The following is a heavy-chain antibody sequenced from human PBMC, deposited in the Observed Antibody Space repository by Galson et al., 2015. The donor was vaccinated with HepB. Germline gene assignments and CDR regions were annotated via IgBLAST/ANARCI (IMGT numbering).Heavy chain of an antibody. D-gene: IGHD4-23*01. Sequence: SLRLSCAASGFTFSSYAMHWVRQAPGKGLEWVAVISYDGSNKYYADSVKGRFTISRDNSKNTLYLQMNSLRAEDTAVYYCARLGMDYGGNSRRGAGDDYWGQGTLVTVSS. V-gene: IGHV3-30*04. CDR3: ARLGMDYGGNSRRGAGDDY. J-gene: IGHJ4*02. CDR1: GFTFSSYA. CDR2: ISYDGSNK.